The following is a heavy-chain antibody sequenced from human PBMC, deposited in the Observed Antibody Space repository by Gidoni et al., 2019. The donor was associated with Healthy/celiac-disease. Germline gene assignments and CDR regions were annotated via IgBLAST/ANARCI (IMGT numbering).Heavy chain of an antibody. D-gene: IGHD2-2*01. CDR1: GYTFTSYG. CDR2: LSAYKGNT. J-gene: IGHJ5*02. CDR3: ARVYCSSTSCFSYSWFDP. V-gene: IGHV1-18*01. Sequence: QVQLVQSGAEVKKTGASVKVSCKVSGYTFTSYGISWVRQAPGQGLEWMGWLSAYKGNTNYAQKLHGRVTMTADTSTTTAYMELRSLRSDNTAVYYGARVYCSSTSCFSYSWFDPWGQGTLVTVSS.